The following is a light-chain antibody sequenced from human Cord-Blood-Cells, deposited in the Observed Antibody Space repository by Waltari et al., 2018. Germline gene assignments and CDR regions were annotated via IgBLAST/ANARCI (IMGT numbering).Light chain of an antibody. V-gene: IGLV2-8*01. CDR1: SSDVGGYNY. J-gene: IGLJ2*01. CDR3: SSYAGSNNYVV. CDR2: EVS. Sequence: QSALTQPPSASGSPGQSVTISCPGTSSDVGGYNYVPWYQQHPGKAPKLMIDEVSKRPSGVPDRFSGSKSGNTASLTVSGLQAGDEADYYCSSYAGSNNYVVFGGGTKLTVL.